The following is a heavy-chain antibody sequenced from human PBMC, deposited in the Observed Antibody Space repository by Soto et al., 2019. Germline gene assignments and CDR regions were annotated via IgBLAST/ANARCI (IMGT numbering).Heavy chain of an antibody. J-gene: IGHJ5*01. D-gene: IGHD3-10*01. Sequence: QVQLVESGGGVVQPGRSLRLSCVASGSSFGAYAMHWVRQAPGKGLEWVSAISYGGSKKFYADSVRGRFTISRDNSKNTAYLQMNSLRSEDTAVYYCARDGGFDSWGQGTLLTVSS. CDR2: ISYGGSKK. CDR3: ARDGGFDS. CDR1: GSSFGAYA. V-gene: IGHV3-30-3*01.